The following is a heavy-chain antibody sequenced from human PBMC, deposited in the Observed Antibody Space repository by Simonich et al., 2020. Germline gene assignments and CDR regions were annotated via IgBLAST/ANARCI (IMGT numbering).Heavy chain of an antibody. CDR1: GYTFTGYY. J-gene: IGHJ2*01. Sequence: QVQLVQSGAEVKKPGASVKVSCKASGYTFTGYYMHWERQAPGQGLECEGWTNPHSGGTNYAQKFQGRVTMTRDTSISTAYMELSRLRSDDTAVYYCARGGLGHWYFDLWGRGTLVTVSS. V-gene: IGHV1-2*02. CDR3: ARGGLGHWYFDL. CDR2: TNPHSGGT. D-gene: IGHD6-25*01.